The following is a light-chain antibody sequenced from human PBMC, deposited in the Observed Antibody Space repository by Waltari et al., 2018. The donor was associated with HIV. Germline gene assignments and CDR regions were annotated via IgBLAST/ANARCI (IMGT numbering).Light chain of an antibody. V-gene: IGKV4-1*01. CDR1: QSAVYSPNSKDY. CDR2: WAS. CDR3: LKYYTTPQT. Sequence: FVMTHSPDSLAVSLGERATINCKSFQSAVYSPNSKDYLAWYQKKPGHPPKLLIYWASIRGAGVPDRCSGGGAGTDSTLISSSLQAEDVAVYCRLKYYTTPQTFGQGTKVEIK. J-gene: IGKJ1*01.